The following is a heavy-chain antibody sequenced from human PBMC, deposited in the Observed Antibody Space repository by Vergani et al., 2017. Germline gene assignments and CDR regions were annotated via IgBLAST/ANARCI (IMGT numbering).Heavy chain of an antibody. CDR2: VDPEDGET. Sequence: EVQLVQSGAEVKKPGATMKISCKVSGYTFTDHYMHWVKQAPGKGLEWMGLVDPEDGETIYAEKFKGRVTIAADTSTDTAHLELSSLRSEATAVYYCATPQTVTTGGMEGWVQGTTVIVCS. CDR3: ATPQTVTTGGMEG. V-gene: IGHV1-69-2*01. D-gene: IGHD4-17*01. J-gene: IGHJ6*02. CDR1: GYTFTDHY.